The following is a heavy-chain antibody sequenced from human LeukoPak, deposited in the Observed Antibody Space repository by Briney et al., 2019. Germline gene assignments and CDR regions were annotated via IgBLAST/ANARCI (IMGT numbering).Heavy chain of an antibody. J-gene: IGHJ4*02. D-gene: IGHD6-13*01. CDR1: GFTFSSYS. V-gene: IGHV3-21*01. Sequence: GGSPRLSCAASGFTFSSYSMNWVRQAPGKGLEWVSSISSSSSYIYYADSVKGRFTISRDNAKNSLYLQMNSLRAEDTAVYYCAKGAAAGYYFDYWGQGTLVTVSS. CDR2: ISSSSSYI. CDR3: AKGAAAGYYFDY.